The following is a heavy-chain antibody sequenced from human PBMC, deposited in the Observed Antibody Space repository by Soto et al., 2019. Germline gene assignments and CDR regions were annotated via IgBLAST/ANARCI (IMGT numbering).Heavy chain of an antibody. CDR2: VSANGQGI. D-gene: IGHD3-10*01. V-gene: IGHV3-23*01. J-gene: IGHJ4*02. CDR1: GLTCSRSA. CDR3: AKDRHYPRDYFHY. Sequence: GSLRLSCAASGLTCSRSAISWVRQAPGKGLEWVSAVSANGQGIYYADSVRGRFTISRDNSKNTVLLHMDSLSAEDTAVYYCAKDRHYPRDYFHYWGQGTLVTVSS.